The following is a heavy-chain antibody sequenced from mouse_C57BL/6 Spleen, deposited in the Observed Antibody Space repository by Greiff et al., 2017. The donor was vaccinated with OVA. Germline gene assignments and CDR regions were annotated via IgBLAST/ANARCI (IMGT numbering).Heavy chain of an antibody. CDR2: IYPGSGST. D-gene: IGHD1-1*01. J-gene: IGHJ2*01. CDR3: AISGFITTEVDY. V-gene: IGHV1-55*01. Sequence: QVQLQQPGAELVKPGASVKMSCKASGYTFTSYWITWVKQRPGQGLEWIGDIYPGSGSTNYNEKFKSKATLTVDTSSSTAYMQLSSLTSEDAADYYGAISGFITTEVDYWGQGTTLTVSS. CDR1: GYTFTSYW.